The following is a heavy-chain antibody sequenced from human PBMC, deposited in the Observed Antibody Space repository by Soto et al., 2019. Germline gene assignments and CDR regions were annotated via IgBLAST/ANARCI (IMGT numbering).Heavy chain of an antibody. Sequence: ASVKVSCKASGYTFTSYGISWVRQAPGQGLEWMGWISAYNGNTNYAQKLQGRVTMTTDTSTSTAYMELRSLRSDDTAVYYCARDGGQGCSSTSCYDSGVADYYYYYGMDVWGQGTTVTVSS. CDR2: ISAYNGNT. V-gene: IGHV1-18*01. J-gene: IGHJ6*02. CDR1: GYTFTSYG. CDR3: ARDGGQGCSSTSCYDSGVADYYYYYGMDV. D-gene: IGHD2-2*01.